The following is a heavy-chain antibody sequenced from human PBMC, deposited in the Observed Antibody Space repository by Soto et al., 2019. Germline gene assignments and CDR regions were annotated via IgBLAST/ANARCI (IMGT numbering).Heavy chain of an antibody. D-gene: IGHD6-13*01. CDR2: INHSGST. Sequence: QVQLQQWGAGLLKPSETLSLTCAVYGGSFSGYYWSWIRQPQGKGLEWIGEINHSGSTNYNPSLKSRVTISVDTSKNQFSLKLSPVTAADKAVYYCARGKVSWYNRRPERYYFDYWGQGTLVTVSS. CDR3: ARGKVSWYNRRPERYYFDY. CDR1: GGSFSGYY. V-gene: IGHV4-34*01. J-gene: IGHJ4*02.